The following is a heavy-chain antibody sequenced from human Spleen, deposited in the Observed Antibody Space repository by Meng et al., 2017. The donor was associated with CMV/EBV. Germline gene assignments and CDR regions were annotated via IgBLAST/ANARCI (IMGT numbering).Heavy chain of an antibody. CDR1: GYTFTGYY. Sequence: GESLKISCKASGYTFTGYYMHWVRQAPGQGLEWMGWINPNSGGTNYAQKFQGRVTMTRDTSIGTAYMELSRLRSDDTAVYYCARLCSSTSCYKGSSEDGLDVWGQGTTVTVSS. V-gene: IGHV1-2*02. CDR2: INPNSGGT. D-gene: IGHD2-2*02. J-gene: IGHJ6*02. CDR3: ARLCSSTSCYKGSSEDGLDV.